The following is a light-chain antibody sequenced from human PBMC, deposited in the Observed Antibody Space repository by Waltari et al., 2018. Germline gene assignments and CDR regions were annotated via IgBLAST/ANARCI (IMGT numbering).Light chain of an antibody. CDR3: QSADGNHKPV. CDR1: TGSLYNKY. CDR2: KDN. V-gene: IGLV6-57*03. J-gene: IGLJ2*01. Sequence: FTQPHSVSGSPVQTVPISCTRTTGSLYNKYVHWYQQQPGSAPTTVIYKDNQRPSGVPDRFSGSIDSSSNSASLTISGLKSADEADYYCQSADGNHKPVFGGGTRLTVL.